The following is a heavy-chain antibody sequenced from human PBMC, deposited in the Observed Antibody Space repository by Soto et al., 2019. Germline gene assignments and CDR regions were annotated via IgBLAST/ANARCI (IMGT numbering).Heavy chain of an antibody. CDR2: ISYDGSNK. D-gene: IGHD5-18*01. J-gene: IGHJ4*02. CDR1: GFTFSSYG. CDR3: AKDSPTTNTALSS. Sequence: GSLRLSCAASGFTFSSYGMHWVRQAPGKGLEWVAVISYDGSNKYYADSVKGRFTISRDNSKNTLYLQMNSLRAEDTAVYYCAKDSPTTNTALSSWGQGTLVTVSS. V-gene: IGHV3-30*18.